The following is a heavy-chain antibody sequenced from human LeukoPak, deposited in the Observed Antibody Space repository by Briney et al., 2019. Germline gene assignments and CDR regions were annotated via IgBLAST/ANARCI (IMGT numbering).Heavy chain of an antibody. CDR1: GGSISSYY. D-gene: IGHD6-13*01. J-gene: IGHJ6*03. Sequence: PSETLSLTCTVSGGSISSYYWRWIRQPAGKGLEWIGRIYTSGSTNYNPSLKSRVTMSVDTSKNRFSLKLSSVTAADTAVYYCPRGGSSWYYYYYMEFWGKVTTVPV. CDR2: IYTSGST. CDR3: PRGGSSWYYYYYMEF. V-gene: IGHV4-4*07.